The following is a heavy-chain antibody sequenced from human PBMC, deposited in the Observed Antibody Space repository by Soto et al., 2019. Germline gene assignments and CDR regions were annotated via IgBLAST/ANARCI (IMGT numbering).Heavy chain of an antibody. CDR1: GFTFSSYG. CDR3: AKDLEYSSSPFDY. Sequence: QVQLVESGGGVVQPGRSLRLSCAASGFTFSSYGMHWVRQAPGKGLEWVAVISYDGSNKYYADSVKGRFTISRDNSKNTLYLQMNSLRAEDTAVYYCAKDLEYSSSPFDYWGQGTLVTVSS. D-gene: IGHD6-6*01. V-gene: IGHV3-30*18. CDR2: ISYDGSNK. J-gene: IGHJ4*02.